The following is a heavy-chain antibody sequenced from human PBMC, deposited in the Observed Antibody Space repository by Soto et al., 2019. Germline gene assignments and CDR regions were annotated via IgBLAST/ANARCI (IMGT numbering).Heavy chain of an antibody. V-gene: IGHV3-33*01. D-gene: IGHD2-2*01. CDR3: ARGYCSSTSCNYYGMDV. Sequence: LRLSCAASGFTFSSYGMHWVRQAPGKGLEWVAVIWYDGSNKYYADSVKGRFTISRDNSKNTLYLQMNSLRAEDTAVYYCARGYCSSTSCNYYGMDVWGQGTTVTVSS. J-gene: IGHJ6*02. CDR1: GFTFSSYG. CDR2: IWYDGSNK.